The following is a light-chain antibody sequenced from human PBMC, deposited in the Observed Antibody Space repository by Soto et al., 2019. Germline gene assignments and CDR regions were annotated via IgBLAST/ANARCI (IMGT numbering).Light chain of an antibody. CDR3: QQYNSYQYT. CDR1: QSISSG. Sequence: DIQMTQSPSTLSASVGHRVTITCRASQSISSGLAWYQQKPGKAPKLLIYKASSLEGGIPSRFSGSGSETEFTLTISSLQPEDFATYYCQQYNSYQYTFGQGTKLEIK. CDR2: KAS. J-gene: IGKJ2*01. V-gene: IGKV1-5*03.